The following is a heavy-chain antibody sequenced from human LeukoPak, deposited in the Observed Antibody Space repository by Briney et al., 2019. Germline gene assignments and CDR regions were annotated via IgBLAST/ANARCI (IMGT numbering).Heavy chain of an antibody. CDR3: TRARGYGAYFDY. Sequence: GRSLRLSCTASGFTFGDYATSWVRQAPGKGLEWVGFIRSKAYGGTTEYAASVKGRFTISRDDSKSIAYLQMNSLKTEDTAVYYCTRARGYGAYFDYWGQGTLVTVSS. D-gene: IGHD3-22*01. CDR1: GFTFGDYA. CDR2: IRSKAYGGTT. J-gene: IGHJ4*02. V-gene: IGHV3-49*04.